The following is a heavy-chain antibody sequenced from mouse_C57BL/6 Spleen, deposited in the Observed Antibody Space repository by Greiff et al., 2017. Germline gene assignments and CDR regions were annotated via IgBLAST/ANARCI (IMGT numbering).Heavy chain of an antibody. D-gene: IGHD1-1*01. Sequence: QVQLQQSGAELVRPGASVTLSCKASGYTFTDYEMHWVKQTPVHGLEWIGAIDPETGGTAYNQKFKGKAILTADKSSSTAYMELRSLTSEDSAVYYCTRNYGSSYGYFDYWGQGTTLTVSS. CDR3: TRNYGSSYGYFDY. V-gene: IGHV1-15*01. CDR1: GYTFTDYE. J-gene: IGHJ2*01. CDR2: IDPETGGT.